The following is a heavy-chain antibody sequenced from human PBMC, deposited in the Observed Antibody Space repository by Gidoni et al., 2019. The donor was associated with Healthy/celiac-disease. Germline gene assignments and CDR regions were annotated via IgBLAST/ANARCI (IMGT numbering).Heavy chain of an antibody. CDR1: GFTFSSYG. J-gene: IGHJ4*02. Sequence: QVQLVESGGGVVQPGRSLRLSCAASGFTFSSYGMHWVRQAPGKWLEWVAVISYDGRNKYYADSVKGRFTISRDNSKNTLYLQMNSLRAEDTAVYYCARDLFDYWGQGTLVTVSS. CDR3: ARDLFDY. CDR2: ISYDGRNK. V-gene: IGHV3-30*03.